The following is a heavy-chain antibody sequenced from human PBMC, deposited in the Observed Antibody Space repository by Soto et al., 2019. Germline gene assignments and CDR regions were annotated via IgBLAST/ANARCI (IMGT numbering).Heavy chain of an antibody. D-gene: IGHD2-2*01. J-gene: IGHJ5*02. CDR1: GGSISSGGYS. Sequence: QLQLQESGSGLVKPSQTLSLTCAVSGGSISSGGYSWSWIRQPPGKGLEWIGYIYHSGSTYYNTSLKSRVTISVDRSKNQFSLKLSSVTAADTAVYYCASHGGYCSSTSCYRGSWFDPWGQGTLVTVSS. V-gene: IGHV4-30-2*01. CDR3: ASHGGYCSSTSCYRGSWFDP. CDR2: IYHSGST.